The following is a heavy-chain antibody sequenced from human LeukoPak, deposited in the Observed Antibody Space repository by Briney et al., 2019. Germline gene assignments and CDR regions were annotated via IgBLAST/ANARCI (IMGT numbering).Heavy chain of an antibody. CDR1: GFTFSSHA. Sequence: GSLRLSCAASGFTFSSHAMSWIRQPPGKGLEWIGEINHSGSTNYNPSLKSRVTISVDTSKNQFSLKLSSVTAADTAVYYCARGLEGYFDYWGQGTLVTVSS. D-gene: IGHD5-24*01. V-gene: IGHV4-34*01. CDR2: INHSGST. CDR3: ARGLEGYFDY. J-gene: IGHJ4*02.